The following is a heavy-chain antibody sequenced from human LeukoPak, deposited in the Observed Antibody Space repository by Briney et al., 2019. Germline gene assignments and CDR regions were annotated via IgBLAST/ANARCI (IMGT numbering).Heavy chain of an antibody. CDR2: LIGSSGST. V-gene: IGHV3-23*01. CDR1: GFTSTKYA. Sequence: GGSLRLSCAASGFTSTKYAMNWVCQVPGKGLEWVSVLIGSSGSTDYADSVKGRFTISRDNSKNTVFLQMNSLRAEDTAIYYCAKGAYDYIEIGYFDSWGQGTLVTVSS. CDR3: AKGAYDYIEIGYFDS. J-gene: IGHJ4*02. D-gene: IGHD5-12*01.